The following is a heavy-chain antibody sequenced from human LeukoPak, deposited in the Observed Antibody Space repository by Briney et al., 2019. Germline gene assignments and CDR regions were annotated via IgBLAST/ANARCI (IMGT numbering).Heavy chain of an antibody. CDR1: GYTFTGYY. CDR3: ARDRWIQLRYFFDY. CDR2: INPNSCGT. Sequence: ASVKVSCKASGYTFTGYYMHWVRQAPGQGLEWMGWINPNSCGTNYAQKFQGRVTMTRDTSISTAYMELSRLRSADTAVYYCARDRWIQLRYFFDYWGQGSLVTVSS. D-gene: IGHD5-18*01. J-gene: IGHJ4*02. V-gene: IGHV1-2*02.